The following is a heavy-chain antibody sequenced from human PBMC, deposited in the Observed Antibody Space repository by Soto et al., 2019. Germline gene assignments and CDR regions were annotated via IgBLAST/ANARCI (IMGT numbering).Heavy chain of an antibody. Sequence: EVQLLESGGGLVQPGGSLRLSCAASGFTFSSYAMSWVRQAPGKGLEWVSAISGSGGSIYYADSVKGRFTISRDNSKNTLYLQMNSLRAEDTAVYYCAKGHEVSGWTGNFDYWGQGTLVTVSS. CDR1: GFTFSSYA. D-gene: IGHD6-19*01. CDR2: ISGSGGSI. CDR3: AKGHEVSGWTGNFDY. V-gene: IGHV3-23*01. J-gene: IGHJ4*02.